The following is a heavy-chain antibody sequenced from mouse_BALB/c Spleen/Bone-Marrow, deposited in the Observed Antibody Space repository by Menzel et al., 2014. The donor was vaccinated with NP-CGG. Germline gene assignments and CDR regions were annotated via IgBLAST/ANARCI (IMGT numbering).Heavy chain of an antibody. CDR2: IYPGSGST. CDR1: GYTFTRYW. D-gene: IGHD1-1*01. Sequence: LQQSGSELVRPGASVKLSCKASGYTFTRYWMHWVKQRPGQGLEWIGHIYPGSGSTKYDEKFKNKATLTVDTSSSTAYMQLSSLTSEDSAVYYCTRSPITTVVAETMDYWGQGTSFTVSS. J-gene: IGHJ4*01. V-gene: IGHV1S22*01. CDR3: TRSPITTVVAETMDY.